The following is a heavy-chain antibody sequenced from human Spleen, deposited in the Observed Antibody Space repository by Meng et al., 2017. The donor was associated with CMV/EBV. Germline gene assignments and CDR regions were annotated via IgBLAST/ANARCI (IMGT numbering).Heavy chain of an antibody. CDR1: GFTFSNFP. Sequence: CAASGFTFSNFPLHWVRQAPGKGVAWVAGISSDGGDEYYADSVRGRFTISRDNSKNTLYLQMNSLRIEDTAVYYCAKTGGIAVAGFDYWGQGTLVTVSS. D-gene: IGHD6-19*01. CDR2: ISSDGGDE. V-gene: IGHV3-30*04. CDR3: AKTGGIAVAGFDY. J-gene: IGHJ4*02.